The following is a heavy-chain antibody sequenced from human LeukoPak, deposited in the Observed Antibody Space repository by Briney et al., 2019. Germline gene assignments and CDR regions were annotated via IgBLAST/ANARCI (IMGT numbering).Heavy chain of an antibody. D-gene: IGHD2-8*01. CDR2: IYPDDSDT. V-gene: IGHV5-51*01. CDR3: ARHGHCTNGVCYSNYYYHMDV. Sequence: LGESLKISCKGSGYSFASSWIGWVRQMPGRGLEWMGIIYPDDSDTRYSPSFEGQITISVDKSISTAYLQWSSLKASDTAVYYCARHGHCTNGVCYSNYYYHMDVGGKGTTVTVSS. J-gene: IGHJ6*03. CDR1: GYSFASSW.